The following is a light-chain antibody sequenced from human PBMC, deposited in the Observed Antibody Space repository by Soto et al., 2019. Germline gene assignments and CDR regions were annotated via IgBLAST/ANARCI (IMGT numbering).Light chain of an antibody. Sequence: SYELTQPPSVSVSSGQTASIPCSGDTLGDKYACWYQQKPGQSPVLVIYHDTKRPSGIPERFSGSNSGNTATLTISGTQAMDEADYYCQAWDSSTAVFGGGTKLTVL. CDR1: TLGDKY. J-gene: IGLJ2*01. CDR2: HDT. CDR3: QAWDSSTAV. V-gene: IGLV3-1*01.